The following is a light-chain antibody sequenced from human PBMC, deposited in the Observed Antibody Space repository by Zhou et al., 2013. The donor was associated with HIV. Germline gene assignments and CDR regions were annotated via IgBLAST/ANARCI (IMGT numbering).Light chain of an antibody. J-gene: IGKJ5*01. CDR1: QSVRSY. Sequence: EIVLTQSPAPCLCLQGKEPPSPARASQSVRSYLAWYQQKPGQAPRLLIFDASNRATGIPARFSGSGSGTDFTLTISRLEPEDFAVYYCQQRNSWPITFGQGTRLEIK. CDR2: DAS. CDR3: QQRNSWPIT. V-gene: IGKV3-11*01.